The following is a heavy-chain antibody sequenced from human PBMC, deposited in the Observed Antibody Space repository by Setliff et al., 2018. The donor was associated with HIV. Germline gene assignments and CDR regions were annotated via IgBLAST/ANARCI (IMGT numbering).Heavy chain of an antibody. V-gene: IGHV1-69-2*01. D-gene: IGHD2-21*01. Sequence: ASVKVSCKASGYTFTDYYIYWVQQAPGKGLEWMGRVDPEDGETIYAEKFQGRVTITADTSTDTAYMQLSSLRSEDTAVYYCAAIVVDITAWDIWGQGTMVTVS. CDR3: AAIVVDITAWDI. CDR1: GYTFTDYY. J-gene: IGHJ3*02. CDR2: VDPEDGET.